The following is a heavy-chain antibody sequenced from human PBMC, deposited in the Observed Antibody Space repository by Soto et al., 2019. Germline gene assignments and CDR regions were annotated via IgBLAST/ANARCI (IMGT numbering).Heavy chain of an antibody. J-gene: IGHJ6*02. CDR2: IFSNDEK. CDR1: GFSLSNARMG. CDR3: ARINGRPDYYYGMDV. V-gene: IGHV2-26*01. Sequence: QVTLKESGPVLVKPTETLTLTCTVSGFSLSNARMGVSWIRQPPGKALEWLAHIFSNDEKSYSTSLKSRLTISKDTAKSQVVLTMTIMDPVDTATYYCARINGRPDYYYGMDVWGQGTTVTVSS.